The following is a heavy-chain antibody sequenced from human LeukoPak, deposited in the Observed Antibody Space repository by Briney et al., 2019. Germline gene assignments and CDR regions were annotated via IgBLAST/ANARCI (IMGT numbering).Heavy chain of an antibody. CDR2: ISNSGSTT. D-gene: IGHD3-10*01. CDR1: GFTFSDYY. V-gene: IGHV3-11*01. Sequence: GGSLRLSCAASGFTFSDYYMSWIRQAPGKGLEWMSYISNSGSTTYYADSVKGRFTFSRDNAKNSLFLQMNSLRAEDTAVYYCARLAPYYGTGIIWGQGTLVTVSS. CDR3: ARLAPYYGTGII. J-gene: IGHJ4*02.